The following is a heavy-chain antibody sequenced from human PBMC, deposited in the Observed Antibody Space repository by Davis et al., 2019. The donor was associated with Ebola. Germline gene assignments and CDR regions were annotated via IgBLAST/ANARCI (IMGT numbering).Heavy chain of an antibody. CDR1: GYSFTTYC. Sequence: GESPKTPRQCSGYSFTTYCIRRVRQMPGKGLEWMGNIYPGDSDTRYSPSFQGQVTISADKSISTAYLQWSSLKASDTAMYYCARAIGGSYADYWGQGTLVTVSS. CDR3: ARAIGGSYADY. V-gene: IGHV5-51*01. J-gene: IGHJ4*02. D-gene: IGHD1-26*01. CDR2: IYPGDSDT.